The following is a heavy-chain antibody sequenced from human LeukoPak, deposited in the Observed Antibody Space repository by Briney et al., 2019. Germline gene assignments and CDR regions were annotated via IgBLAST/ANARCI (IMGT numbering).Heavy chain of an antibody. Sequence: GGSLRLSCAASVFTSSNYYMRWVRQAPGKGLEWVSFIYRGGNIYYADSVKGRFTLSRDDSKNTLYLPMHSLRVEDTTVYYCARGGSNSGYWGQGTLVTVSS. V-gene: IGHV3-66*01. CDR2: IYRGGNI. J-gene: IGHJ4*02. CDR1: VFTSSNYY. CDR3: ARGGSNSGY. D-gene: IGHD1-26*01.